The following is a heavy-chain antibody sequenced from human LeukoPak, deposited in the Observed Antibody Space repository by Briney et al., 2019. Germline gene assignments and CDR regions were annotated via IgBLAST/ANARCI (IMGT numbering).Heavy chain of an antibody. Sequence: ASVKVSCTASGYTFTSYYMHWVRQAPGQGLEWMGIINPSGGSTSYAQKFQGRVTMTRDTSTSTVYMELSSLRSEDTAVYYCARGWGHIAAAGTGTPLDYWGQGTLVTVSS. D-gene: IGHD6-13*01. CDR2: INPSGGST. CDR1: GYTFTSYY. CDR3: ARGWGHIAAAGTGTPLDY. V-gene: IGHV1-46*01. J-gene: IGHJ4*02.